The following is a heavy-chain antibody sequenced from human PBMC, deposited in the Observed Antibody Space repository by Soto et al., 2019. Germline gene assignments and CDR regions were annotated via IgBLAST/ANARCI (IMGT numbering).Heavy chain of an antibody. CDR2: ISYDGSNK. CDR3: AKDLDVDIVATSRYYGMDV. J-gene: IGHJ6*02. V-gene: IGHV3-30*18. CDR1: GFTFSSYG. D-gene: IGHD5-12*01. Sequence: SGGSLRLSCAASGFTFSSYGMHWVRQAPGKGLEWVAVISYDGSNKYYADSVKGRFTISRHNSKNTLYLQMNSLRAEDTAVYYCAKDLDVDIVATSRYYGMDVWGQGTTVTVSS.